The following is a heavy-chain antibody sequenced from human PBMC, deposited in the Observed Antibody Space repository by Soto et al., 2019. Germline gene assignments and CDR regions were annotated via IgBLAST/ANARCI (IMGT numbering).Heavy chain of an antibody. CDR2: MNPNSDNP. V-gene: IGHV1-8*01. D-gene: IGHD6-13*01. CDR1: GYTFTSYD. Sequence: QVQLVQSGAEVKKPGASVKVSCKASGYTFTSYDINWVRQATGQGLEWMGWMNPNSDNPGYAQKFQGRVTMTRNTSISTAYVELSSLRSEDTAVYYCARGGQARIPAAGTPYWGQGTLVTVSS. J-gene: IGHJ4*02. CDR3: ARGGQARIPAAGTPY.